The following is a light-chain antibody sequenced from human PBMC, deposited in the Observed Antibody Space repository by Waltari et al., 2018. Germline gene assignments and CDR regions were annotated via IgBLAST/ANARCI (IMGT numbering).Light chain of an antibody. Sequence: VMTQTPRTLSVTPGQPASISCKSSQTLLHSYGNTFLFLYMQKPGQSPHLLIYDVSSRFSGVPDRFSGSGSGTDFTLKISRVEAEDTGVYYCMQGVHLPLTFGGGTKVEI. V-gene: IGKV2-29*02. CDR3: MQGVHLPLT. J-gene: IGKJ4*01. CDR2: DVS. CDR1: QTLLHSYGNTF.